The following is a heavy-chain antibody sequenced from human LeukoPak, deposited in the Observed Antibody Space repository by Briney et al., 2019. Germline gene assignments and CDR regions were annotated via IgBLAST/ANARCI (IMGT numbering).Heavy chain of an antibody. J-gene: IGHJ4*02. CDR1: GFTFSSYA. V-gene: IGHV3-23*01. Sequence: GGSLRLPCAASGFTFSSYAMSWVRQAPGKGLELVSAISGSGGSPYYADSVKGRFTISRDKSKNTLYLQMNRLRAEDPAVYYCAKDKAVIIHTKNDYWGQGTLVTVSS. CDR2: ISGSGGSP. D-gene: IGHD4-23*01. CDR3: AKDKAVIIHTKNDY.